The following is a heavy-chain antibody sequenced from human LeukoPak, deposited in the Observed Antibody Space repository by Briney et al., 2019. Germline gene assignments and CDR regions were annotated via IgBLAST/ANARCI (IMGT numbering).Heavy chain of an antibody. V-gene: IGHV4-39*07. CDR2: IYYSGST. D-gene: IGHD3-16*01. CDR1: GDSISSSNYY. CDR3: ARDAGTFYNWFDP. Sequence: SSETLSLTCTVSGDSISSSNYYWGWIRQPPGKGLEWIGSIYYSGSTYYNPSLKSRVTISVDTSKNQFSLKLSSVTAADTAVYYCARDAGTFYNWFDPWGQGTLVTVSS. J-gene: IGHJ5*02.